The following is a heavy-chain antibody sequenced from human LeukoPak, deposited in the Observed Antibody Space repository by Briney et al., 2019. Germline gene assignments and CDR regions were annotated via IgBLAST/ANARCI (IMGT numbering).Heavy chain of an antibody. J-gene: IGHJ3*02. CDR3: ARESGGGSFDI. CDR2: ISSSGTTK. D-gene: IGHD3-3*01. CDR1: GFSFSSYE. Sequence: GGSLRLSCAASGFSFSSYEMDWVRQAPGTGLEWVSYISSSGTTKYYADSVKGRFTISRDNAKNSLYLQMNSLGAEDTSVYYCARESGGGSFDIWGPGTMVTVSS. V-gene: IGHV3-48*03.